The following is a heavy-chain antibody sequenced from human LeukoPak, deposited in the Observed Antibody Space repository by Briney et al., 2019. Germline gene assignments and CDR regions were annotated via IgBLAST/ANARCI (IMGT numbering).Heavy chain of an antibody. CDR3: ARGSSPTNFAY. CDR1: GFSFTSYW. J-gene: IGHJ4*02. V-gene: IGHV5-51*01. CDR2: IYPSDSDT. D-gene: IGHD6-6*01. Sequence: GESLKISCKGSGFSFTSYWIGWVRQMPGKGPEWMGIIYPSDSDTRYSPSFQGQVTISAAKSINTAYLQWSSLKASDTAMYYCARGSSPTNFAYWGQGTLVTVSS.